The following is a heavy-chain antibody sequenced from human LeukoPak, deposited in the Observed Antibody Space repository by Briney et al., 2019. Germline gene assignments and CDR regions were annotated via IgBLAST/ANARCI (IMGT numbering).Heavy chain of an antibody. CDR1: GGTFSSYA. J-gene: IGHJ4*02. D-gene: IGHD1-26*01. CDR2: IIPIFGTA. CDR3: ARNLAPYSGSYPDY. Sequence: GASVKVSCKASGGTFSSYAISWVRQAPGQGLEWMGGIIPIFGTANYAQKFQGRVTITADESTSTAYMELSSLGSEDTAVYYCARNLAPYSGSYPDYWGQGTLVTVSS. V-gene: IGHV1-69*13.